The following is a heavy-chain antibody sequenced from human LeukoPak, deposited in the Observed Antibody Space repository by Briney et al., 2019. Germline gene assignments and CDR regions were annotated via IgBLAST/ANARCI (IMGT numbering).Heavy chain of an antibody. D-gene: IGHD3-10*01. CDR2: IYNNEST. CDR1: GGSVSSYY. CDR3: ARDLTMVRGMDV. V-gene: IGHV4-4*07. Sequence: PSETLSLTCSVSGGSVSSYYWSWIRQPAGKGLEWIGHIYNNESTNCSPSLKSRVAMSVDTSKNQFSLKVSSVTAADTAVYYCARDLTMVRGMDVWGQGTTVTVSS. J-gene: IGHJ6*02.